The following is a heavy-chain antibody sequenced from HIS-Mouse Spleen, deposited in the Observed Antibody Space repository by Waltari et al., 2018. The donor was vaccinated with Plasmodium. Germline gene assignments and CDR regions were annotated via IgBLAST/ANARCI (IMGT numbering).Heavy chain of an antibody. CDR2: CETEDGET. CDR1: GYTLTELS. D-gene: IGHD5-18*01. Sequence: QVQLVQSGAEVKKPGASVKVSCKVSGYTLTELSMPWVRQAPGKGIEWMGGCETEDGETIDAQKIQGRVNMTEDTSTDTAYMELSSRRSEETAVYYWATTAMASLDYWGQGTLVTVAS. CDR3: ATTAMASLDY. V-gene: IGHV1-24*01. J-gene: IGHJ4*02.